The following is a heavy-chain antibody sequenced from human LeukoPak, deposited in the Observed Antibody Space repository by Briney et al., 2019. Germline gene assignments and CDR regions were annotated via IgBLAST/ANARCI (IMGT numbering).Heavy chain of an antibody. V-gene: IGHV3-23*01. CDR1: GFTFSNYW. D-gene: IGHD7-27*01. Sequence: GGSLRLSCAASGFTFSNYWMSWVRQAPGKGLEWVSAISGSGGSTYYADSVKGRFTTSRDNSKNTLYLQMNSLRAEDTAVYYCAKDGLGIWSRGYFDYWGQGTLVTVSS. CDR3: AKDGLGIWSRGYFDY. CDR2: ISGSGGST. J-gene: IGHJ4*02.